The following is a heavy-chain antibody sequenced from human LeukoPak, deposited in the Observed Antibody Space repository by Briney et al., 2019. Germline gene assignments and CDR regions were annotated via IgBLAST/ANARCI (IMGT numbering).Heavy chain of an antibody. CDR3: ARKGYSYLVYYFDY. V-gene: IGHV3-7*01. J-gene: IGHJ4*02. D-gene: IGHD5-18*01. CDR2: IKQDGSEK. CDR1: GFTFSSYW. Sequence: GGSLRLSCAVSGFTFSSYWMSWVRQAPGKGLEWVANIKQDGSEKYYVDSVKGRFTISRVNAKNSLYLQMNSLRAEDTAVYYCARKGYSYLVYYFDYWGQGTLVTVSS.